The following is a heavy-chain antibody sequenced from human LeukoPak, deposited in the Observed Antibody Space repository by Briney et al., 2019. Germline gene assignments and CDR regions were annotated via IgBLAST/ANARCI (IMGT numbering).Heavy chain of an antibody. Sequence: SVKVSCKASGGTFSSYAISWVRQAPGQGLEWMGGIIPIFGTANYAQKFQGRVTITADESMSTAYMELSSLRSEDTAVYYCARLKLQYYYDSSGRGGYFDYWGQGTLVTVSS. CDR1: GGTFSSYA. J-gene: IGHJ4*02. V-gene: IGHV1-69*13. CDR3: ARLKLQYYYDSSGRGGYFDY. CDR2: IIPIFGTA. D-gene: IGHD3-22*01.